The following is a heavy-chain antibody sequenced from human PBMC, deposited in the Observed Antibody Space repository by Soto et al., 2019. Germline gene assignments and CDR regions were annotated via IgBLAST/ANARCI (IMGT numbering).Heavy chain of an antibody. V-gene: IGHV1-2*02. CDR3: ARDGQWLVKRSYYYYGMDV. J-gene: IGHJ6*02. CDR1: GYTFTGYY. D-gene: IGHD6-19*01. CDR2: INPNSGAT. Sequence: ASVKVSCKASGYTFTGYYIHWVRQAPGQGLEWMGWINPNSGATNYAQKFQGRVTMTRDTSISTAYMELSRLRSDDTAVYYCARDGQWLVKRSYYYYGMDVWGQGTTVTVSS.